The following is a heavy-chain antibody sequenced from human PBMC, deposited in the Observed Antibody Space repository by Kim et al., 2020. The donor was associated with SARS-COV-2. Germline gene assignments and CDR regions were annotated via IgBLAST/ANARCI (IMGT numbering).Heavy chain of an antibody. CDR2: FDPEDGET. D-gene: IGHD3-22*01. V-gene: IGHV1-24*01. CDR1: GYTLTELS. CDR3: ATDDYDSSGNEGGY. J-gene: IGHJ4*02. Sequence: ASVKVSCKVSGYTLTELSMHWVRQAPGKGLEWMGGFDPEDGETIYAQKFQGRVTMTEDTSTDTAYMELSSLRAEDTAVYYCATDDYDSSGNEGGYWGQGTLVTVSS.